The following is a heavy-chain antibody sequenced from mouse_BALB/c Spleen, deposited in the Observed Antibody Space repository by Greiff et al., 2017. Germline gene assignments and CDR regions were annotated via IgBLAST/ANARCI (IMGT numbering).Heavy chain of an antibody. CDR2: ISYDGSN. Sequence: EVQLQQSGPGLVKPSQSLSLTCSVTGYSITSGYYWNWIRQFPGNKLEWMGYISYDGSNNYNPSLKNRISITRDTSKNQFFLKLNSVTTEDTATYYCARGLTGTYYYAMDYWGQGTSVTVSS. V-gene: IGHV3-6*02. D-gene: IGHD4-1*01. CDR3: ARGLTGTYYYAMDY. CDR1: GYSITSGYY. J-gene: IGHJ4*01.